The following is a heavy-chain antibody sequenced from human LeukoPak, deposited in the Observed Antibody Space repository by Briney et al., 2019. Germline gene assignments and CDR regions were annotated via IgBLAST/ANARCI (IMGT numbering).Heavy chain of an antibody. J-gene: IGHJ4*02. CDR3: ARARNDYDTSSFSALDY. CDR1: GFTFSSYG. D-gene: IGHD3-22*01. V-gene: IGHV3-33*01. Sequence: GGSLRLSCAASGFTFSSYGMHWVRQAPGKGLEWLAVIWYDGSNVYYADPVKGRFAISRDNSKNTLYLQINSLRAEDTAVYYCARARNDYDTSSFSALDYWGQGTLVTVSS. CDR2: IWYDGSNV.